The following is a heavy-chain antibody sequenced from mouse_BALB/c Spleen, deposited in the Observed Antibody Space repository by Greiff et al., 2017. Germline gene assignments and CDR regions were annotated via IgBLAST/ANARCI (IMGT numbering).Heavy chain of an antibody. J-gene: IGHJ2*01. CDR3: ARSGITTAPFDY. CDR1: GYAFTNYL. Sequence: QVQLKQSGAELVRPGTSVKVSCKASGYAFTNYLIEWVKQRPGQGLEWIGVINPGSGGTNYNEKFKGKATLTADKSSSTAYMQLSSLTSDDSAVYFCARSGITTAPFDYWGQGTTLTVSS. V-gene: IGHV1-54*01. D-gene: IGHD1-2*01. CDR2: INPGSGGT.